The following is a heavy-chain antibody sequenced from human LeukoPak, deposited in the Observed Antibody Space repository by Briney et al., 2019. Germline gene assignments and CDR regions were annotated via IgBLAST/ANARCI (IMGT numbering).Heavy chain of an antibody. D-gene: IGHD3-10*01. J-gene: IGHJ4*02. CDR1: GYTFTSYG. CDR3: ASPMGAYGSDY. Sequence: GASVKVSCKASGYTFTSYGISWVRQAPGQGLEWMGWINPNSGGTNYAQKFQGRVTMTRDTSISTAYMELSRLRSDDTAVYYCASPMGAYGSDYWGQGTLVTVSS. V-gene: IGHV1-2*02. CDR2: INPNSGGT.